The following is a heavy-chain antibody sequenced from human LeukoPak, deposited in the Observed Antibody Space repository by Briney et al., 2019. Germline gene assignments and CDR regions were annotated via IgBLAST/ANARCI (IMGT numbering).Heavy chain of an antibody. CDR3: ARDGSGGYDYYYYYGMDV. D-gene: IGHD5-12*01. CDR1: GYTFTSYG. V-gene: IGHV1-18*01. Sequence: ASVKVSCKASGYTFTSYGISWVRHAPGQGLEWMGWISAYNGNTNYAQKLQGRVTMTTDTSTSTAYMELRSLRSDDTAVYYCARDGSGGYDYYYYYGMDVWGQGTTVTVSS. J-gene: IGHJ6*02. CDR2: ISAYNGNT.